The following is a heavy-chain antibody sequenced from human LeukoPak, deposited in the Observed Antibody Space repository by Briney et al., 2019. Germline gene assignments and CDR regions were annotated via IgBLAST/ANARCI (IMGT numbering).Heavy chain of an antibody. CDR1: GYTFTGYY. CDR3: ARGRTHRYYYDSSGYYGGAFDI. D-gene: IGHD3-22*01. V-gene: IGHV1-2*02. J-gene: IGHJ3*02. CDR2: INPNSGGT. Sequence: ASVKVSCKASGYTFTGYYMHWVRQAPGQGLEWMGWINPNSGGTNYAQKFQGRVTMTGDTSISTAYMELSRLRPDDTAVYYCARGRTHRYYYDSSGYYGGAFDIWGQGTMVTVSS.